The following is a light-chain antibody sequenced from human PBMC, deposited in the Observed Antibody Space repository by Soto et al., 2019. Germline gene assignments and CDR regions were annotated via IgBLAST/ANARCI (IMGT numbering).Light chain of an antibody. CDR3: SSYTSSSTVV. J-gene: IGLJ2*01. Sequence: QSVLTQPASVSGSPGQSITISCTATSSDVGGYNYVSWYQQQSGKVPKLMIYDVSNRPSGVSNRFSGSKSGNTASLTISGLQAEDEADYYCSSYTSSSTVVFGGGTQVTVL. CDR1: SSDVGGYNY. V-gene: IGLV2-14*01. CDR2: DVS.